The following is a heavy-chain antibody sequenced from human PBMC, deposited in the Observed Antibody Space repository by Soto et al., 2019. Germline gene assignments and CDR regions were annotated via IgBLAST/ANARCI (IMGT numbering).Heavy chain of an antibody. Sequence: VQLLESGGGLVQPGGSLRLSCAASGFTFSSYAMSWVRQAPGKGLEWVSAISGSGGSTYYADSVKGRFTISRDNSKNTLYLQMNSLRAEDTAVYYCAKASGAARPYYYYGMDVWGQGTTVTVSS. V-gene: IGHV3-23*01. CDR1: GFTFSSYA. D-gene: IGHD6-6*01. J-gene: IGHJ6*02. CDR3: AKASGAARPYYYYGMDV. CDR2: ISGSGGST.